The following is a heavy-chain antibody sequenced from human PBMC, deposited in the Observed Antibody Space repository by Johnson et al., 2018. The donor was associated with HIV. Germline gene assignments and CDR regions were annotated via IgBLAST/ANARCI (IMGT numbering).Heavy chain of an antibody. D-gene: IGHD1-20*01. V-gene: IGHV3-20*04. CDR1: GFTFDNFA. J-gene: IGHJ3*02. CDR3: ATGWGNWNDEGPDAFDI. CDR2: INWNGGST. Sequence: VQLVESGGSVVRPGGSLRLSCAASGFTFDNFAMSWVRQAPGKGLEWVSGINWNGGSTSYADSVKGRFTISRDNAKTSLYLQMNSLRTEDTALYYCATGWGNWNDEGPDAFDIWGQGTMVTVSS.